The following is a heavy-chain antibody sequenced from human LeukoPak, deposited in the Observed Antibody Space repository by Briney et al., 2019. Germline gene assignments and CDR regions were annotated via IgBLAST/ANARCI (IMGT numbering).Heavy chain of an antibody. V-gene: IGHV4-34*01. D-gene: IGHD5-18*01. CDR2: INHSGST. CDR3: ARGSPIQQTCRHYYYMDV. J-gene: IGHJ6*03. CDR1: GGSFSGYY. Sequence: SETLSLTCAVYGGSFSGYYWSWIRQPPGKGLEWIGEINHSGSTNYNPSLKSRVTISVDTSKNQFSLKLSSVTAADTAVYYCARGSPIQQTCRHYYYMDVWGKGTTVTVSS.